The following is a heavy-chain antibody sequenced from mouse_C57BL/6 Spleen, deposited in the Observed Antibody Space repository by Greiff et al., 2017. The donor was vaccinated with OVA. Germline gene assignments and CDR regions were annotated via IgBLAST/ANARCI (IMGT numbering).Heavy chain of an antibody. CDR3: ARWGYSNYDAMDY. J-gene: IGHJ4*01. CDR2: IYPGSGST. D-gene: IGHD2-5*01. CDR1: GYTFTSYW. V-gene: IGHV1-55*01. Sequence: QVQLKQPGAELVKPGASVKMSCKASGYTFTSYWITWVKQRPGQGLEWIGDIYPGSGSTNYNEKFKSKATLTVDTSSSTAYMQLSSLTSEDSAVYYCARWGYSNYDAMDYWGQGTSVTVSS.